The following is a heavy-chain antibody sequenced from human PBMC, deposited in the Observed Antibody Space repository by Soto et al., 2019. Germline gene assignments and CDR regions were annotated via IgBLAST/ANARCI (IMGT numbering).Heavy chain of an antibody. J-gene: IGHJ5*02. CDR3: ALIKDCSRTDCYLASFDP. V-gene: IGHV2-26*01. D-gene: IGHD2-2*01. Sequence: QVTLKESGPVLVKPTETLTLTCTVSGLSLSTGKLGVSGIRQPPGKALEWLAHIFSNDDKSYSTSLRSRVTISKDTSRSQVVLTMTNMDPLDSGTYYCALIKDCSRTDCYLASFDPWGQGTLVTVSS. CDR2: IFSNDDK. CDR1: GLSLSTGKLG.